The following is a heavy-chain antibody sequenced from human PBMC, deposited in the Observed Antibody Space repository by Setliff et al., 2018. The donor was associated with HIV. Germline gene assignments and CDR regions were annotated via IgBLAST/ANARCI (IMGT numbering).Heavy chain of an antibody. J-gene: IGHJ3*02. CDR3: ARLFQWMPYGFDI. Sequence: SETLSLTCAVSGYSISSGYYWGWIRQPPGKGLEWIGSIYHSGSTYYNPSLKSRVTISVDTSKNQFSLKLSSVTAADTAVYYCARLFQWMPYGFDIWGQGTMVTVSS. CDR1: GYSISSGYY. CDR2: IYHSGST. V-gene: IGHV4-38-2*01. D-gene: IGHD5-12*01.